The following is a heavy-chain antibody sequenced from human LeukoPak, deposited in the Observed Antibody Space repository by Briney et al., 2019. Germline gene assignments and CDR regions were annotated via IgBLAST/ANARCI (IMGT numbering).Heavy chain of an antibody. CDR2: ITGQFDTA. V-gene: IGHV1-69*05. J-gene: IGHJ4*02. CDR1: GGTFASYA. Sequence: SAKLSCKASGGTFASYAFSWVRQAPGQGLEWMGAITGQFDTANYAQKFRGRVTITTDESTSTVYMEVSSLTSDDTAVYYCAREVEGGYTYRYRYFDQWGQGTLLTVSS. D-gene: IGHD5-18*01. CDR3: AREVEGGYTYRYRYFDQ.